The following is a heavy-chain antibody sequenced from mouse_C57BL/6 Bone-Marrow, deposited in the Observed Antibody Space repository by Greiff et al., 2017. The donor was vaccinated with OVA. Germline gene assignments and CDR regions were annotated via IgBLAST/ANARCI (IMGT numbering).Heavy chain of an antibody. J-gene: IGHJ3*01. CDR3: ARSDYRGFAY. CDR1: GYAFTNYL. CDR2: INPGSGGT. V-gene: IGHV1-54*01. Sequence: VQLQQSGAELVRPGTSVKVSCKASGYAFTNYLIEWVKQRPGQGLEWIGVINPGSGGTNYNETFKGKATLTADKSSSTAYMQLSSLTSEDSAVYFGARSDYRGFAYWGQGTLVTVSA. D-gene: IGHD2-13*01.